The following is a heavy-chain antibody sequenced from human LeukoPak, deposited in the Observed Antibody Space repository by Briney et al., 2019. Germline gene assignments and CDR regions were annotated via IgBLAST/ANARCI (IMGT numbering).Heavy chain of an antibody. CDR2: ISAYNGNA. J-gene: IGHJ4*02. V-gene: IGHV1-18*01. Sequence: ASVKVSCKASGYTFTSYGISWVRQAPGQGLGWMGWISAYNGNATYAQKLQGRVTMTTDTSTSTAYMELRSLRSDDTAVYYCARDRCSSTSCYGPGGYWGQGTLVTVSS. CDR3: ARDRCSSTSCYGPGGY. D-gene: IGHD2-2*01. CDR1: GYTFTSYG.